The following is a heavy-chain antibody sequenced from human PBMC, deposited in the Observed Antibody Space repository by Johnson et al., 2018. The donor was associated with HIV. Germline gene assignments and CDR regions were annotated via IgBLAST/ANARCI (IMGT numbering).Heavy chain of an antibody. CDR1: GFTVSTNY. D-gene: IGHD6-13*01. Sequence: VQLVESGGGLVQPGGSLRLSCAASGFTVSTNYMNWVRQAPGKGLEWVSAISGSGGSNEFYADSVKGRFTISRDTSKTTLYLQMNSLRPEDTAVYYCANECRAAAGKGRANRSAFDIWGQGTMVTVSS. CDR3: ANECRAAAGKGRANRSAFDI. CDR2: ISGSGGSNE. J-gene: IGHJ3*02. V-gene: IGHV3-66*02.